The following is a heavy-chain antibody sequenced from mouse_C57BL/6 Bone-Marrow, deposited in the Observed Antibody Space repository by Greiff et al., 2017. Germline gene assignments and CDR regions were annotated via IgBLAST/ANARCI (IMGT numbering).Heavy chain of an antibody. V-gene: IGHV1-31*01. D-gene: IGHD2-5*01. CDR3: AKDSNYPWDAMDY. CDR1: GYSFTGYY. J-gene: IGHJ4*01. Sequence: LVESGPELVKPGASVKISCKASGYSFTGYYMHWVKQSHGNILDWIGYIYPYNGVSSYNQKFKGKATLTVDKSSSTAYMELRSLTSEDSAVYYCAKDSNYPWDAMDYWGQGTSVTVTS. CDR2: IYPYNGVS.